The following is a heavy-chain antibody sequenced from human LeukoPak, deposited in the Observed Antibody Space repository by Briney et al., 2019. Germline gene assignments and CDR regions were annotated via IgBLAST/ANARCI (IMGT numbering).Heavy chain of an antibody. Sequence: PSETLSLTCTVSGGSISSGGYYWSWIRQHPGKGLEWIGYIYYSGTTYYNPSLKSRVTISVDTSKNQFSLKLSSVTAADTALYYCARGGPFPFDYWGQGTLVTVSP. CDR1: GGSISSGGYY. V-gene: IGHV4-31*03. D-gene: IGHD3-16*01. CDR2: IYYSGTT. J-gene: IGHJ4*02. CDR3: ARGGPFPFDY.